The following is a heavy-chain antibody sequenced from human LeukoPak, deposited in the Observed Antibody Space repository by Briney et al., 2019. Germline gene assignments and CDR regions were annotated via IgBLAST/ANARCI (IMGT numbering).Heavy chain of an antibody. D-gene: IGHD2-15*01. V-gene: IGHV3-74*01. J-gene: IGHJ4*02. Sequence: PGGSLRLSCAASGFSFSSYWMHCVRQAPGKGLVWVSCISTDGSETRYADSVKGRFTISRDNAKNTLYLQMNSLTAEDTAVYYCATCSGGRCYSKGFDCWGQGTLVTVSS. CDR3: ATCSGGRCYSKGFDC. CDR1: GFSFSSYW. CDR2: ISTDGSET.